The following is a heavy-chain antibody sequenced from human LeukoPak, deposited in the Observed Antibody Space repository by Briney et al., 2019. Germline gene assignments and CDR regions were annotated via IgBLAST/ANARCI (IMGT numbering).Heavy chain of an antibody. CDR3: ASARTYYYDSSEPLPLGY. Sequence: GGSLRLSCAASGFTFSSYWMHWVRQAPGKGLVWVSRINSDGSSTSYADSVEGRFTISRDNAKNTLYLQMNSLRAEDTAVYYCASARTYYYDSSEPLPLGYWGQGTLVTVSS. CDR2: INSDGSST. V-gene: IGHV3-74*01. CDR1: GFTFSSYW. D-gene: IGHD3-22*01. J-gene: IGHJ4*02.